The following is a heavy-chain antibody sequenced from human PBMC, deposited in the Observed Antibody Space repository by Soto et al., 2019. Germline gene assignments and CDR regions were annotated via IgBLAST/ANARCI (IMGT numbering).Heavy chain of an antibody. J-gene: IGHJ6*01. CDR1: GGSISSSNW. D-gene: IGHD1-1*01. CDR3: ARDRKWIQLDYYYGMDV. V-gene: IGHV4-4*02. CDR2: IYHSGST. Sequence: PSETLSLTCAVSGGSISSSNWRSWVRQPPGKGLEWIGEIYHSGSTNYNPSLKSRVTISVDKSKNQFSLKLSSVTAADTAVYYCARDRKWIQLDYYYGMDVWGQGTTVTVSS.